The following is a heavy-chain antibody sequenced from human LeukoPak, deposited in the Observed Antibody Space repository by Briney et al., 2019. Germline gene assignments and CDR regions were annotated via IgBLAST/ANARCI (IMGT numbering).Heavy chain of an antibody. V-gene: IGHV3-30*04. CDR3: ARDGYSSSWYNWFDP. CDR1: GFTFSSYA. D-gene: IGHD6-13*01. J-gene: IGHJ5*02. CDR2: ISYDGSNK. Sequence: PGRSLRLSCAASGFTFSSYAMHWVRQAPGKGPEWVAVISYDGSNKYYADSVKGRFTISRDNSKNTLYLQMNSLRAEDTAVYYCARDGYSSSWYNWFDPWGQGTLVTVSS.